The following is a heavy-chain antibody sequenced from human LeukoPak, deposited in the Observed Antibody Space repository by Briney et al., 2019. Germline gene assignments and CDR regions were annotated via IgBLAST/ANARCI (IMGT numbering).Heavy chain of an antibody. CDR2: ISSSSSYI. CDR1: GFTFSSYS. Sequence: GGSLRLSCAASGFTFSSYSMNWVRQAPGKGLEWVSSISSSSSYIYYADSVKGRFTISRDNAKNSLYLLMNSLRAEDTAVYYCAGAYCSSTSCKTFDYWGQGTLVTVSS. J-gene: IGHJ4*02. D-gene: IGHD2-2*01. V-gene: IGHV3-21*01. CDR3: AGAYCSSTSCKTFDY.